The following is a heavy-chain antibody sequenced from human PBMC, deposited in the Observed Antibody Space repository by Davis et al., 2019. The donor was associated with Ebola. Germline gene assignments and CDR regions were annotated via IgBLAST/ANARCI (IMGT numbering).Heavy chain of an antibody. D-gene: IGHD2-8*01. V-gene: IGHV3-11*04. CDR2: ISSSGSTI. J-gene: IGHJ4*02. CDR3: ARDLGYCSNGVCYTSLDY. CDR1: GFTFSDYY. Sequence: GGSLRLSCAASGFTFSDYYMSWIRQAPGKGLEWVSYISSSGSTIYYADSVKGRFTISRDNAKNSLYLHMSSLSAEDTAVYYCARDLGYCSNGVCYTSLDYWGQGTLVTVSS.